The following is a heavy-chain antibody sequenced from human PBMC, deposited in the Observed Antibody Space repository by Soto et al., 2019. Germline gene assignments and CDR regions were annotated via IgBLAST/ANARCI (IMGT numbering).Heavy chain of an antibody. J-gene: IGHJ4*02. D-gene: IGHD1-26*01. V-gene: IGHV1-2*02. CDR1: GNTHTIYF. CDR3: ARGGSYYAH. Sequence: QVQLVQSGAEVKQPGASVRVSCKASGNTHTIYFIHWLRQAPGQGLEWMGWIKSVSGGANYAPRCQGRVTMTRDTSSTTAFMELSGLRSDDTAVYYCARGGSYYAHWGQGTLVTVSS. CDR2: IKSVSGGA.